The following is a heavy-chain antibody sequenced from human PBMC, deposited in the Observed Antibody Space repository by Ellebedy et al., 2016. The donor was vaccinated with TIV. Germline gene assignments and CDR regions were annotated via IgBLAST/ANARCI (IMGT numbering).Heavy chain of an antibody. CDR1: GFTYSSYS. J-gene: IGHJ4*02. CDR3: ARGASWSAITGLDY. CDR2: ISSSSSTI. D-gene: IGHD3-3*01. V-gene: IGHV3-48*01. Sequence: PGGSLRLSCAASGFTYSSYSMNWVRQAPGKGLEWVSYISSSSSTIYYADSVKGRFTISRDNAKNSLYLQMNSLRVEDTAVYYCARGASWSAITGLDYWGQGTLVIVSS.